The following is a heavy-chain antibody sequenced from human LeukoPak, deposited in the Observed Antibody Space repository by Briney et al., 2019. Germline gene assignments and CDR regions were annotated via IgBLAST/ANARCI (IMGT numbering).Heavy chain of an antibody. CDR3: ARPLYDGSGYPFDY. J-gene: IGHJ4*02. D-gene: IGHD3-22*01. CDR2: ISSSGSTI. V-gene: IGHV3-48*03. Sequence: GGSLRLSCAASGFTFSSYEMNWVRQAPGKGLEWVSYISSSGSTIYYADSVKGRFTISRDNAKNSLFLQMNSLRAEDTAVYYCARPLYDGSGYPFDYWGQGTLVTVSS. CDR1: GFTFSSYE.